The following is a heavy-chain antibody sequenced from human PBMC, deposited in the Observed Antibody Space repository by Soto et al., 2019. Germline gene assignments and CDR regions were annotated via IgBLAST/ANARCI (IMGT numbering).Heavy chain of an antibody. CDR3: ARHPIVVVTAIH. Sequence: PGESLKISCKGSGYSFTSYWISWVRQMPGKGLEWMGRIDPSDSYTNYSPSFQGHVTISADKSISTAYLQWSSLKASDTAMYYCARHPIVVVTAIHWGQGTLVTVSS. CDR1: GYSFTSYW. D-gene: IGHD2-21*02. CDR2: IDPSDSYT. J-gene: IGHJ4*02. V-gene: IGHV5-10-1*01.